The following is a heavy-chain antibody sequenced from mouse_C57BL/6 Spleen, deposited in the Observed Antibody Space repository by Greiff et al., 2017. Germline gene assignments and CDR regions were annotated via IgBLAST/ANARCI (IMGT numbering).Heavy chain of an antibody. V-gene: IGHV1-61*01. J-gene: IGHJ4*01. CDR3: ARNYYDYDGYAMDY. CDR2: IYPSDSET. CDR1: GYTFTSYW. D-gene: IGHD2-4*01. Sequence: QVQLKQPGAELVRPGSSVKLSCKASGYTFTSYWMDWVKQRPGQGLEWIGNIYPSDSETHYNQKFKDKATLTVDKSSSTAYMQLSSLTSEDSAVYDCARNYYDYDGYAMDYWGQGTSVTVSS.